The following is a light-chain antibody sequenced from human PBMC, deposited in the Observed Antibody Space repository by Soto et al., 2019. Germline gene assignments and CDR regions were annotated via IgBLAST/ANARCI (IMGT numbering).Light chain of an antibody. V-gene: IGKV3-20*01. Sequence: EIVFPQAPGTLSLSPVDSATLSCRASQSVSSNYLAWFQQKPGQAPRLLIYGASTGATGIPARFSGSGSGTDFTLTISRLEPEDFAVYYCQQDGSSPITFGQGTRLEIK. CDR2: GAS. CDR3: QQDGSSPIT. J-gene: IGKJ5*01. CDR1: QSVSSNY.